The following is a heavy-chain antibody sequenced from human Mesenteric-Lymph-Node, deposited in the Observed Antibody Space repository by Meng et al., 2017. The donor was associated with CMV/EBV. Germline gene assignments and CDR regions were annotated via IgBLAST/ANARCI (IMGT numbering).Heavy chain of an antibody. D-gene: IGHD4-23*01. CDR3: ARHQRWLKSEGGFNY. J-gene: IGHJ4*02. CDR2: INHSGST. CDR1: GGSVSGYY. V-gene: IGHV4-34*01. Sequence: VERQQGGAGLVKPSETLSLPGAVYGGSVSGYYWSWIRQPPGKGLEWIGEINHSGSTNYNPSLKSRVTISVDTSKNQFSLKLSSVTAADTAVYYCARHQRWLKSEGGFNYWGQGTLVTVSS.